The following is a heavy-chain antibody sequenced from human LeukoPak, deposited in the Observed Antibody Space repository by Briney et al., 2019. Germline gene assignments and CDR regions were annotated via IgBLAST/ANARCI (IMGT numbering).Heavy chain of an antibody. Sequence: GGSLRLSCAASGFTFSSYSMNWVRQAPGKGLEWVSAISGSGGSTYYADSVKGRFTISRDNSKNTLYLQMNSLRAEDTAVYYCAKDLIGIAVAGNFFDYWGQGTLVTVSS. CDR1: GFTFSSYS. CDR3: AKDLIGIAVAGNFFDY. J-gene: IGHJ4*02. CDR2: ISGSGGST. V-gene: IGHV3-23*01. D-gene: IGHD6-19*01.